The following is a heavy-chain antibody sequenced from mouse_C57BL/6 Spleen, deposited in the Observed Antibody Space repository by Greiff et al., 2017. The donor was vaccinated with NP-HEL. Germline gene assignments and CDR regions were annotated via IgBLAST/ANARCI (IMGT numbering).Heavy chain of an antibody. D-gene: IGHD2-3*01. Sequence: QVHVKQSGAELVRPGASVTLSCKASGYTFTDYEMHWVKQTPVHGLEWIGAIDPETGGTAYNQKFKGKAILTADKSSSTAYMELRSLTSEDSAVYYCLDGYYSFAYWGQGTLVTVSA. CDR1: GYTFTDYE. V-gene: IGHV1-15*01. CDR2: IDPETGGT. CDR3: LDGYYSFAY. J-gene: IGHJ3*01.